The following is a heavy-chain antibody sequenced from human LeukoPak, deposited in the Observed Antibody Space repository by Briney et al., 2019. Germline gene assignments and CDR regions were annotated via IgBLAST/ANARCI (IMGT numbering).Heavy chain of an antibody. J-gene: IGHJ4*02. Sequence: PSETLSLTCTVSGGSISSSSYYWGWIRQPPGKGLEWIGSIYYSGSTYYNPSLKSRVTISVDTSKNQFSLKLSSVTAADTAVYYCARHLVREGYSGSYYFSNWGQGTLVTVSS. D-gene: IGHD1-26*01. CDR2: IYYSGST. V-gene: IGHV4-39*01. CDR1: GGSISSSSYY. CDR3: ARHLVREGYSGSYYFSN.